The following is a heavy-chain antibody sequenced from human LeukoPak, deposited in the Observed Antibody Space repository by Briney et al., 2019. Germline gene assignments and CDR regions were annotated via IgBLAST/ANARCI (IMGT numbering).Heavy chain of an antibody. CDR3: ARHDDYDFWSGYSFDP. CDR1: GGSFSGYY. CDR2: INHSGST. D-gene: IGHD3-3*01. V-gene: IGHV4-34*01. J-gene: IGHJ5*02. Sequence: PSETLSLTCAVYGGSFSGYYWSWIRQPPGKGLEWIGEINHSGSTNYNPSLKSRVTISVDTSKNQFSLKLSSVTAADTAVYYCARHDDYDFWSGYSFDPWGQGTLVTVSS.